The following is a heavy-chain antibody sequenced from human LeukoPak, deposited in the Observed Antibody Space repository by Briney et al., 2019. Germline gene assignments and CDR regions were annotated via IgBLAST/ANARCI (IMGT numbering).Heavy chain of an antibody. J-gene: IGHJ4*02. D-gene: IGHD5-24*01. CDR2: ISGDGTTT. V-gene: IGHV3-43*02. CDR3: AKDIEPEMATMAFDY. Sequence: PGGSLRLSCAASGFTFDDYAMHWVRQAPGKGLEWVSLISGDGTTTYYGDSVKGRFTISRDNSKNSLYLQINSLRTEDTALYYCAKDIEPEMATMAFDYWGQGTLVTVSS. CDR1: GFTFDDYA.